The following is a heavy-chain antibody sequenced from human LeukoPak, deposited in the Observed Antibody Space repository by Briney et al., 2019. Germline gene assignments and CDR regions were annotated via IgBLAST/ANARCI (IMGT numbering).Heavy chain of an antibody. CDR3: VKDMKIKAAGYYFDY. D-gene: IGHD6-13*01. V-gene: IGHV3-30*18. CDR2: IASDGRDK. CDR1: GFTFSDYG. Sequence: HPGGSLRLSCAASGFTFSDYGMHWVRQAPGKGLEWVAVIASDGRDKKYADSVRGRFTISRDNSKNTVYLQMNSLRAEDTAVFYCVKDMKIKAAGYYFDYWGQGTLVTVSS. J-gene: IGHJ4*02.